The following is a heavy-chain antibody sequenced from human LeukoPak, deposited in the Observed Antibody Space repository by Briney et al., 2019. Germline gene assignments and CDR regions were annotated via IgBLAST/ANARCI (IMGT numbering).Heavy chain of an antibody. J-gene: IGHJ5*02. Sequence: GGSLRLSCAASGFPFSNHAMSWVRQPPGKGLEWVAAISNGNTYYADSVRGRFVISRDDSKNMVYLQMNSLRDEGTALYYCVREAGYCASVCLKSNWFDPWGQGTLVTVSS. CDR1: GFPFSNHA. CDR3: VREAGYCASVCLKSNWFDP. V-gene: IGHV3-23*01. CDR2: ISNGNT. D-gene: IGHD2-15*01.